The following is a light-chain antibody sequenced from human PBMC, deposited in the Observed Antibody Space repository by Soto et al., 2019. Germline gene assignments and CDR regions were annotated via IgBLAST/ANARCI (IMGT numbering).Light chain of an antibody. CDR2: DTS. Sequence: ETLLTQSPATLSVSPGERATLSCRASQSVTSKLAWYQQRPGQAPRLVIYDTSIRATGIPARFSGSGSGTDFTLTISSLQPEDFATYYCQQSYSTPTWTFGQGTKVDIK. CDR3: QQSYSTPTWT. J-gene: IGKJ1*01. V-gene: IGKV3-15*01. CDR1: QSVTSK.